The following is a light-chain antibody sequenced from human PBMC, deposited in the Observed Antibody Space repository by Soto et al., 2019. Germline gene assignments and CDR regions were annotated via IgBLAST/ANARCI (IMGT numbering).Light chain of an antibody. CDR2: DAS. CDR3: QQYGSVPLT. V-gene: IGKV3-20*01. Sequence: EIVLTQSPGTLSLSPGERATLSCWASESVSTSYSAWYQQKPGQAPRLFIYDASSRATGIPDRFSGSGSGADFALTISRLEPEDFAVYYCQQYGSVPLTFGGGTKVEIK. CDR1: ESVSTSY. J-gene: IGKJ4*01.